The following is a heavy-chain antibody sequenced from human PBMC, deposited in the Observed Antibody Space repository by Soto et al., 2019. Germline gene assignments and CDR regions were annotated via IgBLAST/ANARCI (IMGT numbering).Heavy chain of an antibody. V-gene: IGHV3-23*01. CDR2: IGAGGDDT. Sequence: PGGSLRLSCAASGFTLNNFALSWVRQAPGKGLEWVSTIGAGGDDTYCADSVKGRFTISRDNSKNMVFLQMNGLGAEDTAMYYCAKDEIGATSYWGQGTLVTVSS. D-gene: IGHD1-26*01. CDR1: GFTLNNFA. J-gene: IGHJ4*02. CDR3: AKDEIGATSY.